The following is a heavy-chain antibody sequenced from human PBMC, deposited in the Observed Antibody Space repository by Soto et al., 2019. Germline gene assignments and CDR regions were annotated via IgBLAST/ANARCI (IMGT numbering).Heavy chain of an antibody. D-gene: IGHD5-12*01. CDR2: ISWNSGSI. CDR3: AKASVADYYYYGMDV. Sequence: LRLSCAASGFTFDDYAMHWVRQAPGKGLEWVSGISWNSGSIGYADSVKGRFTISRDNAKNSLYLQMNSLRAGDTALYYCAKASVADYYYYGMDVWGQGTTVTVSS. CDR1: GFTFDDYA. J-gene: IGHJ6*02. V-gene: IGHV3-9*01.